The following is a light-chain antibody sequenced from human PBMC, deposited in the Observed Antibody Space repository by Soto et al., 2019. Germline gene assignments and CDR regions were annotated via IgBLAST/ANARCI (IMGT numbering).Light chain of an antibody. Sequence: EIVLTQSPATLSLSPGERATLSCRASQSVSSYLAWYQQKPGQAPRLLIYDASNRATGIPARFSGSGSGTDFTLTIRSLEPEDFAVYYCQQRSNELTFGGGTKVEIK. CDR1: QSVSSY. J-gene: IGKJ4*01. V-gene: IGKV3-11*01. CDR2: DAS. CDR3: QQRSNELT.